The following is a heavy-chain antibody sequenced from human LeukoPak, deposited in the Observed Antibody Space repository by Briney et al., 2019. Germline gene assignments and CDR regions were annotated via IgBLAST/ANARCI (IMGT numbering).Heavy chain of an antibody. CDR1: GGSISSGGYD. CDR2: IYYSGST. V-gene: IGHV4-31*03. CDR3: ARGVAAAGTADY. Sequence: SETLSLTCTVSGGSISSGGYDWSWIRQHPGKGLEWIGYIYYSGSTYYNPSLKSRVTISVDTSKNQFSLKLSSVTAADTAVYYCARGVAAAGTADYWGQGTLVTVSS. J-gene: IGHJ4*02. D-gene: IGHD6-13*01.